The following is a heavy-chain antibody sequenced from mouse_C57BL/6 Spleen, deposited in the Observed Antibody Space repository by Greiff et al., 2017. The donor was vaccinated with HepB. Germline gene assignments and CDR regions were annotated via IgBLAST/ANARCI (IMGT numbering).Heavy chain of an antibody. J-gene: IGHJ4*01. D-gene: IGHD2-2*01. Sequence: QVQLKQPGAELVMPGASVKLSCKASGYTFTSYWMHWVKQRPGQGLEWIGEIDPSDSYTNYNQKFKGKSTLTVDKSSSTAYMQLSSLTSEDSAVYYCASSMVTTSWDYWGQGTSVTVSS. CDR3: ASSMVTTSWDY. V-gene: IGHV1-69*01. CDR1: GYTFTSYW. CDR2: IDPSDSYT.